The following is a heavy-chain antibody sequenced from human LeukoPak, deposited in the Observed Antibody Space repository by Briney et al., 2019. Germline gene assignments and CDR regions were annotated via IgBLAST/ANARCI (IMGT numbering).Heavy chain of an antibody. Sequence: SVTVSSKASGYTFTYRYLHWVRQAPGQAVEWMGWITPFNGNTNYAQKFQDRVTITRDRSMSTAYMELSSLKSEDTAMYYCANSPDSGGLGPWGQGTLVTVSS. J-gene: IGHJ5*02. CDR2: ITPFNGNT. CDR1: GYTFTYRY. CDR3: ANSPDSGGLGP. V-gene: IGHV1-45*02. D-gene: IGHD3-10*01.